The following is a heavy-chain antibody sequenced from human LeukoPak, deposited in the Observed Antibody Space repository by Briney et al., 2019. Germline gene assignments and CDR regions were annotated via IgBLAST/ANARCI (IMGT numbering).Heavy chain of an antibody. J-gene: IGHJ4*02. Sequence: PSETPSLTCTISGGSISSGDYYWSWIRQPPGKGLEWIGYIYYSGSTYYNPSLKSRVTISVDTSKNQFSLKLSSVTAADTAVYYCARAEGGSSFEAFDYWGQGTLVTVSS. CDR1: GGSISSGDYY. CDR3: ARAEGGSSFEAFDY. V-gene: IGHV4-30-4*08. D-gene: IGHD6-6*01. CDR2: IYYSGST.